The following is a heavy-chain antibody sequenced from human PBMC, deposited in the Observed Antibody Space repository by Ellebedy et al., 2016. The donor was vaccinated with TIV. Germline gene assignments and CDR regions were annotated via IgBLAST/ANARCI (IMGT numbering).Heavy chain of an antibody. J-gene: IGHJ4*02. CDR2: IYPGDSDT. V-gene: IGHV5-51*01. CDR1: GYSFTSYW. Sequence: GGSLRLSXQGSGYSFTSYWIGWVRQMPGKGLEWMGIIYPGDSDTRYSPSFQGQVTISADKSISTAYLQWSSLKASDTAMYYCARDSSGSYSNVDYWGQGTLVTVSS. CDR3: ARDSSGSYSNVDY. D-gene: IGHD1-26*01.